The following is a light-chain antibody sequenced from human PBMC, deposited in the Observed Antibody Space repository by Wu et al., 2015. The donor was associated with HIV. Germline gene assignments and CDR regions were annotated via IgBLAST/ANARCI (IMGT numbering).Light chain of an antibody. J-gene: IGKJ1*01. CDR2: GAS. CDR1: QYVSSY. V-gene: IGKV3-15*01. CDR3: QQRSNWPRT. Sequence: EIVMTQSPATLSVSPGERATLSCRASQYVSSYLAWYQQKPGQAPRLLIYGASTRATGIPFRFSGSGSGTEFTLTISSMQSEDFAVYYCQQRSNWPRTFGQGTKGGNQT.